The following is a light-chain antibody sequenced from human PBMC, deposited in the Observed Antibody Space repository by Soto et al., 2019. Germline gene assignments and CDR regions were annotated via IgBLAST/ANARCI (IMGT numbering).Light chain of an antibody. Sequence: EIVLTQSPGTLSLSPGERATLSCRASQSISSGYLAWYQQKPGQAPRLLIYDASNRATGIPDRFSGSGSGTDFTLTISRLEPEDFAVYYCQQYGSSIIFGQGTRLEIK. CDR3: QQYGSSII. J-gene: IGKJ5*01. CDR1: QSISSGY. CDR2: DAS. V-gene: IGKV3-20*01.